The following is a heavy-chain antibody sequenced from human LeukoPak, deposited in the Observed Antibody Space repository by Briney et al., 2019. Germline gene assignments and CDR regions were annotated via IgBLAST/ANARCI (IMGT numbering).Heavy chain of an antibody. J-gene: IGHJ4*02. D-gene: IGHD6-19*01. CDR1: GGSIISHY. Sequence: PSETLSRTCTVSGGSIISHYWSWIRQPPGKGLEWIGYIYYSGSTNYNPSLKSRVTISVDTSKNQFSLKLSSVTAADTAVYYCARESSLIAVAGAFDYWGQGTLVTVSS. CDR2: IYYSGST. CDR3: ARESSLIAVAGAFDY. V-gene: IGHV4-59*11.